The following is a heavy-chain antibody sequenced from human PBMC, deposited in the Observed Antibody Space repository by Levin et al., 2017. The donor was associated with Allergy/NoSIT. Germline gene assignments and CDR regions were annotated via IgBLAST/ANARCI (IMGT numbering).Heavy chain of an antibody. CDR1: GFTFSTYG. D-gene: IGHD6-19*01. Sequence: GGSLRLSCAASGFTFSTYGMHWVRQAPGKGLEWVALISYDGSKRYYADSVKGRLTISRDNSKSTLYLQMNSLRPEDTAVYYCATGGGQWLANFEYFQDWGQGTLVTVSS. CDR3: ATGGGQWLANFEYFQD. J-gene: IGHJ1*01. CDR2: ISYDGSKR. V-gene: IGHV3-30*03.